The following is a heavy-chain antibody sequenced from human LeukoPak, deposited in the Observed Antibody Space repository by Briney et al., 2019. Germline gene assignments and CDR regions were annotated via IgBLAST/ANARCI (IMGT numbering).Heavy chain of an antibody. J-gene: IGHJ5*02. CDR3: ARDRADEYSSGSYVSFDP. Sequence: GASVRISCKSSGYTFTGHFIHWVRQAPGQGLEWMGWINPKSGSTNYPQHFQGRIAMTRDTSISTAYMELSSLRSDDTATYFCARDRADEYSSGSYVSFDPWGRGTLITVSS. CDR1: GYTFTGHF. V-gene: IGHV1-2*02. D-gene: IGHD3-10*01. CDR2: INPKSGST.